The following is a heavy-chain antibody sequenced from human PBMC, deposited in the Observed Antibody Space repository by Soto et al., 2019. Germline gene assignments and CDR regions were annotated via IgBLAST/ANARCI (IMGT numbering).Heavy chain of an antibody. CDR1: VFTFSDHY. CDR3: ARVGGYSGSFPDDY. D-gene: IGHD1-26*01. Sequence: PGGSLRLACAASVFTFSDHYMDWVRQAPWKGLEWVGRTRNKANSYTTEYAASVKGRFTISRDDSKNSLYLQMNSLKTEDTAVYYCARVGGYSGSFPDDYWGQGTLVTVS. CDR2: TRNKANSYTT. V-gene: IGHV3-72*01. J-gene: IGHJ4*02.